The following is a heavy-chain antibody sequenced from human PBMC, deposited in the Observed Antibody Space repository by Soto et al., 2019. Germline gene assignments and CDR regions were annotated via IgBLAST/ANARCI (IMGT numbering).Heavy chain of an antibody. CDR3: AKDYGSGSPSDY. V-gene: IGHV3-30*18. CDR1: GFTFSSYG. J-gene: IGHJ4*02. CDR2: ISYDGSNK. Sequence: QVQLVESGGGVVQPGRSLRLSCAASGFTFSSYGMHWVRQAPGKGLEWVAVISYDGSNKYYADSVKGRFTISRDNSKNTLYLQVNSLRAEDTAVYYCAKDYGSGSPSDYWGQGTLVTVSS. D-gene: IGHD3-10*01.